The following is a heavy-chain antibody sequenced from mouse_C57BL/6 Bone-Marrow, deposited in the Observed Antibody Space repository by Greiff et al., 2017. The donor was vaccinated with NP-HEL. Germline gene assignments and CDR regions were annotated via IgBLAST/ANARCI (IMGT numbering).Heavy chain of an antibody. CDR1: GYSITSGYY. D-gene: IGHD1-1*01. J-gene: IGHJ2*01. CDR2: ISYDGSN. V-gene: IGHV3-6*01. Sequence: ESGPGLVKPSQSLSLTCSVTGYSITSGYYWNWIRQFPGNKLEWMGYISYDGSNNYNPSLKNRISITRDTSKNQFFLKLNSVTTEDTATYYCARLLLLREGGYWGQGTTLTVSS. CDR3: ARLLLLREGGY.